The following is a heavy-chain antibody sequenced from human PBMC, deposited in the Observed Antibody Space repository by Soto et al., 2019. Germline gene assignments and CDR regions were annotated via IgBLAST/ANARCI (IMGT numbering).Heavy chain of an antibody. Sequence: SVKVSCKASGGTFSSYAISWVRQAPGQGLEWMGGIIPIFGTANYAQKFQGRVTITADESTSTAYMELSSLRSEDTAVYYCARDRVYCSSTSCYGGMDNWGQGTLVTVSS. V-gene: IGHV1-69*13. CDR2: IIPIFGTA. D-gene: IGHD2-2*01. CDR1: GGTFSSYA. J-gene: IGHJ4*02. CDR3: ARDRVYCSSTSCYGGMDN.